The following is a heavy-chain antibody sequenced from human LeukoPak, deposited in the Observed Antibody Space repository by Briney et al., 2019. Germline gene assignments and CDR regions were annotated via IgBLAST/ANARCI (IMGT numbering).Heavy chain of an antibody. CDR2: ISPYNGNT. D-gene: IGHD4-17*01. CDR1: GYTFTSNG. CDR3: ARENGDYVYYYYSYYMDV. J-gene: IGHJ6*03. V-gene: IGHV1-8*01. Sequence: ASVKVSCKASGYTFTSNGISWVRQAPGQGLEWMGWISPYNGNTGYAQKFQGRVTMTRNTSISTAYMELSSLRSEDTAVYYCARENGDYVYYYYSYYMDVWGKGTTVTISS.